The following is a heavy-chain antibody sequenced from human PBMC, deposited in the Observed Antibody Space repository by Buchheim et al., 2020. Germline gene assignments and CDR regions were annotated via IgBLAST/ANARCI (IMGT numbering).Heavy chain of an antibody. CDR3: ARGGRWELPTFH. CDR1: GGSIENYY. Sequence: QVQLQESGPGLVKPSETLSLTCTVSGGSIENYYWSWIRQPPGKGLEWIAYISDTGSTSYNPSLKSRIPIFINTSKNQFSLALTSVTAADTAVYYCARGGRWELPTFHWGQGTL. D-gene: IGHD4-23*01. J-gene: IGHJ4*02. CDR2: ISDTGST. V-gene: IGHV4-59*01.